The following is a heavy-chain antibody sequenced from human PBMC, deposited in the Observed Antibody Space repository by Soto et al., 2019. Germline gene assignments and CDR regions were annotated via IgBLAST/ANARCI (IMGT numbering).Heavy chain of an antibody. D-gene: IGHD3-22*01. Sequence: SETLSLTCTVSGGSISSSSYYWGWIRQPPGKGLEWIGNVYYGGSTYYNPSLKSRVTISVETSKSQFSLKLSSVTAADTAVYYCAGGDYYHSSGYYFYYYTTDVWGQGTTVTVS. CDR2: VYYGGST. J-gene: IGHJ6*02. V-gene: IGHV4-39*01. CDR3: AGGDYYHSSGYYFYYYTTDV. CDR1: GGSISSSSYY.